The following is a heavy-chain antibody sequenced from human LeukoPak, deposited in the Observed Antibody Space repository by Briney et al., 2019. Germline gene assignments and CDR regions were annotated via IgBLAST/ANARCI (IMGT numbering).Heavy chain of an antibody. CDR2: IYYSGST. V-gene: IGHV4-31*03. J-gene: IGHJ4*02. CDR3: ARGIGEVWIQLSPWYYFDY. Sequence: SETLSLTCTVSGGSVSSGGYYWSWIRQHPGKGLEWIGYIYYSGSTYYNPSLKSRVTISVDTSKNQFSLKLSSVTAADTAVYYCARGIGEVWIQLSPWYYFDYWGQGTPVAVSS. D-gene: IGHD5-18*01. CDR1: GGSVSSGGYY.